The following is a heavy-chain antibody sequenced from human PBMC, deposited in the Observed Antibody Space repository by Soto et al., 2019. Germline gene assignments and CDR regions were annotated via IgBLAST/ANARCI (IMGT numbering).Heavy chain of an antibody. D-gene: IGHD3-16*01. CDR1: GGTFSSYT. J-gene: IGHJ3*02. CDR3: ARSVWEDAFDI. CDR2: IIPILGIA. V-gene: IGHV1-69*02. Sequence: SVKVCCKASGGTFSSYTISWVRQAPGQGLEWMGRIIPILGIANYAQKFQGRVTITADKSTSTAYMELSSLRSEDTAVYYCARSVWEDAFDIWGQGTMVTVSS.